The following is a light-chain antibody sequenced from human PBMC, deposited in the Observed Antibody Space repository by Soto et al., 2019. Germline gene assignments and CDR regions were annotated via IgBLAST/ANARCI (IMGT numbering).Light chain of an antibody. J-gene: IGKJ2*01. CDR2: AAS. Sequence: DIQMTQSPSSLSASVGDRVTITCRASQSISSYLIWYQQKPGKAPKLLIYAASSLQSGVPSRFSGSGSGTDFTLTISSLQPEDFATYYCQQSYSTSPYTFGQGTKLEIK. CDR3: QQSYSTSPYT. CDR1: QSISSY. V-gene: IGKV1-39*01.